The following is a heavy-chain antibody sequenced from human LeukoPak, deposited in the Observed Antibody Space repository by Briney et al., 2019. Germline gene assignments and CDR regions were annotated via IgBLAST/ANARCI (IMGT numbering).Heavy chain of an antibody. CDR2: INHSGST. CDR3: ARGLWYFDY. CDR1: GFTVSSNY. V-gene: IGHV4-34*01. D-gene: IGHD2-21*01. J-gene: IGHJ4*02. Sequence: GSLRLSCAASGFTVSSNYMSWVRQAPGKGLEWIGEINHSGSTNYNPSLKSRVTISVDTSKNQFSLKLSSVTAADTAVYYCARGLWYFDYWGQGTLVTVSS.